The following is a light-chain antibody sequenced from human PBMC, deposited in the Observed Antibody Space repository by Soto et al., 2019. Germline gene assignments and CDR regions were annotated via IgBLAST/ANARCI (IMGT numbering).Light chain of an antibody. Sequence: EIVLTQSPGTLSLSPGERATLSCRASLSVSSSSLAWYQQKPGQAPRLLIYGASIRATGIPDRFSGSGSGTDFTLTISRLEPEDFAVYYCQHYGSSLRTFGQGTKVDIK. CDR2: GAS. J-gene: IGKJ1*01. CDR3: QHYGSSLRT. V-gene: IGKV3-20*01. CDR1: LSVSSSS.